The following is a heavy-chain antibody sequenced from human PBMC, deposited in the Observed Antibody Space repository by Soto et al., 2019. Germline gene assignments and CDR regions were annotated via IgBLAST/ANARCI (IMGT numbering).Heavy chain of an antibody. J-gene: IGHJ3*02. CDR3: AREGPYYYDSLGAFDI. V-gene: IGHV4-59*01. CDR1: GGSISSYY. CDR2: IYYSGST. D-gene: IGHD3-22*01. Sequence: SDPLSLTCTVSGGSISSYYWSWIRQPPGKGLEWIGYIYYSGSTNYNPSLKSRVTISVDTSKNQFSLKLSSVTAADTAVYYCAREGPYYYDSLGAFDIWGQGTMVTVSS.